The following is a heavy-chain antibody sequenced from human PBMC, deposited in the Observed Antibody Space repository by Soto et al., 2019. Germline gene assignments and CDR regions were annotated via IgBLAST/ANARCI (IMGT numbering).Heavy chain of an antibody. Sequence: SETLSLTCTVSGGSISSSSYYWGWIRQPPGKGLEWIGGIYYSGSTYYNPSLKSRVTISVDTSKNQFSLKLSSVTAADTAVYYCARRRAWIQPNNFDYWGQGTLVTVSS. CDR1: GGSISSSSYY. V-gene: IGHV4-39*01. CDR2: IYYSGST. D-gene: IGHD5-18*01. J-gene: IGHJ4*02. CDR3: ARRRAWIQPNNFDY.